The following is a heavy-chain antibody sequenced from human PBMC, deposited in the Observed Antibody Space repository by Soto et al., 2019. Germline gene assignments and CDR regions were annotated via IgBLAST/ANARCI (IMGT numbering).Heavy chain of an antibody. J-gene: IGHJ3*02. CDR1: GVSINSGGYY. CDR3: ASASQLERDALDI. Sequence: QVQLQESGPGLVKPSQTLSLTCSVSGVSINSGGYYWSWIRHHPGKGLEWIGYIYYTGHTFYIPSLKSRVAMALDTSKNQFSLKLGCVTAADTAVSYCASASQLERDALDIWGQGTMVTVSS. D-gene: IGHD1-1*01. V-gene: IGHV4-31*03. CDR2: IYYTGHT.